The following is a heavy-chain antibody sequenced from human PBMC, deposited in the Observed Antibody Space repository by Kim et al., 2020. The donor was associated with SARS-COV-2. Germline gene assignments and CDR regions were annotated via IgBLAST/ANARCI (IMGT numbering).Heavy chain of an antibody. Sequence: SETLSLTCTVSGGSISSSSYYWGWIRQPPGKGLEWIGSIYYSGSTYYNPSLKSRVTISVDTSKNQFSLKLSSVTAADTAVYYCARDGVWGAAVDGLDYWGQGTLVAVSS. D-gene: IGHD6-19*01. J-gene: IGHJ4*02. CDR2: IYYSGST. CDR3: ARDGVWGAAVDGLDY. V-gene: IGHV4-39*07. CDR1: GGSISSSSYY.